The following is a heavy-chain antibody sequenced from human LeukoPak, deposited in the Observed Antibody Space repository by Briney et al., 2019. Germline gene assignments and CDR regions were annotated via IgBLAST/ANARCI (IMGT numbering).Heavy chain of an antibody. CDR3: AKGSRIVVVPAEGY. J-gene: IGHJ4*02. Sequence: GGSLRLSCAASELTFSRYGMHWVRQAPGKGLEWVAVISYDGSNKYYADSVKGRFTISRDNSKNTLYLQMNSLRAEDTAVYYCAKGSRIVVVPAEGYWGQGTLVTVSS. CDR1: ELTFSRYG. V-gene: IGHV3-30*18. CDR2: ISYDGSNK. D-gene: IGHD2-2*01.